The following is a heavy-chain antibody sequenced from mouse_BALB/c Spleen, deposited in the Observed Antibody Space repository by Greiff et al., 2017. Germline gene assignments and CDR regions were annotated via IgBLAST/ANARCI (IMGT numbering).Heavy chain of an antibody. J-gene: IGHJ2*01. V-gene: IGHV5-6-4*01. CDR3: TRDRDYGSSGAFFDY. Sequence: EVQRVESGGGLVKPGGSLKLSCAASGFTFSSYTMSWVRQTPEKRLEWVATISSGGSYTYYPDSVKGRFTISRDNAKNTLYLQMSSLKSEDTAMYYCTRDRDYGSSGAFFDYWGQGTTLTVSS. D-gene: IGHD1-1*01. CDR1: GFTFSSYT. CDR2: ISSGGSYT.